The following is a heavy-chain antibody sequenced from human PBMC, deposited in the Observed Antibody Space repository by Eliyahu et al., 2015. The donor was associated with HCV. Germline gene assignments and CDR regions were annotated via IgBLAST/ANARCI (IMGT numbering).Heavy chain of an antibody. CDR2: INQDGSEK. D-gene: IGHD1-1*01. V-gene: IGHV3-7*03. CDR1: GLSFEIYW. CDR3: ARDPGPGFDV. Sequence: EVQLVESGGGLVQPGGSLRLSCAASGLSFEIYWMTWVRQPPGKGLEWLAXINQDGSEKYYVESVKGRFTISRDNAKNSLYLQMNTLRAEDTAVYFCARDPGPGFDVWGRGSLVTVSS. J-gene: IGHJ2*01.